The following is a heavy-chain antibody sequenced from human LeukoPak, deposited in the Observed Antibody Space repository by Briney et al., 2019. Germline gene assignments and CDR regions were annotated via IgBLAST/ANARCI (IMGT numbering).Heavy chain of an antibody. CDR3: AREPLHKMYYDFWSGYYTPRRAFDI. Sequence: GGSLRLSCAASGFTFDDYGMSWVRQAPGKGLEWVCGINWNGGSTGYADSVKGRFTISRDNAKNSLYLQMNSLRAEDTALYYRAREPLHKMYYDFWSGYYTPRRAFDIWGQGTMVTVSS. V-gene: IGHV3-20*04. D-gene: IGHD3-3*01. J-gene: IGHJ3*02. CDR1: GFTFDDYG. CDR2: INWNGGST.